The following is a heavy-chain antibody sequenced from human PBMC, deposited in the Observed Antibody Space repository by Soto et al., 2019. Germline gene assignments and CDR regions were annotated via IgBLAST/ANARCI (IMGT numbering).Heavy chain of an antibody. Sequence: ASVKVSCKASGYTFTSYGISWVRQAPGQGLEWMGWISAYNGNTNYAQKLQGRVTMTTDTSTSTAYMELRSLRSDDTAVYYCTRVDTAMVGWYYFDYWGQGTLVTVSS. CDR1: GYTFTSYG. V-gene: IGHV1-18*01. CDR3: TRVDTAMVGWYYFDY. CDR2: ISAYNGNT. J-gene: IGHJ4*02. D-gene: IGHD5-18*01.